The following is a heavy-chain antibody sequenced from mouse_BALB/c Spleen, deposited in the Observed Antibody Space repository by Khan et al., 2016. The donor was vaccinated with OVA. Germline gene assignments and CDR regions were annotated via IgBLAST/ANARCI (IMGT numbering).Heavy chain of an antibody. CDR1: GYTFTNYV. J-gene: IGHJ3*01. V-gene: IGHV1S136*01. CDR2: INPYNAGP. Sequence: VRLQQPGPELVEPGASVQMSCKASGYTFTNYVMHWVKQKPGQGLEWIGYINPYNAGPRYNEQFTDKATLTSDISSTTAYMELSSLTSEDSAVYYCAREASSWDFSFPYWGQGTLVTVSA. CDR3: AREASSWDFSFPY. D-gene: IGHD4-1*01.